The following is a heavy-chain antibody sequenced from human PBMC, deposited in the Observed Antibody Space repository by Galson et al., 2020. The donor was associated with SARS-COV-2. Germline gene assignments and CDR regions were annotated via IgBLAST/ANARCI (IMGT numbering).Heavy chain of an antibody. CDR2: ISYDGSNK. CDR1: GFTFSSYA. CDR3: ARDPSIAARYPFDY. V-gene: IGHV3-30-3*01. D-gene: IGHD6-6*01. J-gene: IGHJ4*02. Sequence: TGGSLRLSCAASGFTFSSYAMHWVRQAPGKGLEWVAVISYDGSNKYYADSVKGRFTISRDNSKNTLYLQMNSLRAEDTAVYYCARDPSIAARYPFDYWGPGTLVTVSS.